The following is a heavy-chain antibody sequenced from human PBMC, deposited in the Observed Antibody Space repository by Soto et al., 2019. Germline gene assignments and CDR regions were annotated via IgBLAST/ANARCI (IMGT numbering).Heavy chain of an antibody. D-gene: IGHD6-19*01. Sequence: GESLKISCKGSGYSFTSYWIGWVRQMPGKGLEWMGIIYPGDSDTRYSPSFQGQVTISADKSISTAYLQWSSLKASDTAMYYCARLRDMIAVAGYFDYWGQGTLVTVSS. CDR2: IYPGDSDT. V-gene: IGHV5-51*01. CDR1: GYSFTSYW. CDR3: ARLRDMIAVAGYFDY. J-gene: IGHJ4*02.